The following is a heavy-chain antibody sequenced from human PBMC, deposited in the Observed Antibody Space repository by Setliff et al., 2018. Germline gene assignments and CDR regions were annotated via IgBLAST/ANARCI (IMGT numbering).Heavy chain of an antibody. CDR3: ARGKERITMIVVVTSGAFDI. CDR1: GGSISSSSYY. Sequence: PSETLSLTCTVSGGSISSSSYYWGWIRQPPGKGLEWIGSTNYNPSLKSRVTISVDTSKNQFTLKLSSVTAADTAVYYCARGKERITMIVVVTSGAFDIWGQGTMVTVSS. D-gene: IGHD3-22*01. J-gene: IGHJ3*02. CDR2: T. V-gene: IGHV4-39*01.